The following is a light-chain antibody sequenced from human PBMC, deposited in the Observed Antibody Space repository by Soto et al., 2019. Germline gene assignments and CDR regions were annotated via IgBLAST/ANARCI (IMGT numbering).Light chain of an antibody. J-gene: IGKJ4*01. CDR1: QSVSSY. Sequence: EIVLTQSPATLSLSPGERAALSCRASQSVSSYLAWYQQKPGQAPRLLMYEASVRATGIPARFSGSGSGTDFTLTISSLEPEDFAVYYCQEGTYWPAFGGGTKVDIK. V-gene: IGKV3-11*01. CDR2: EAS. CDR3: QEGTYWPA.